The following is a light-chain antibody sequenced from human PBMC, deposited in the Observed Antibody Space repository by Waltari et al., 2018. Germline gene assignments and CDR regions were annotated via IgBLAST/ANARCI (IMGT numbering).Light chain of an antibody. CDR1: QSVSKY. V-gene: IGKV3-20*01. CDR2: GAS. J-gene: IGKJ1*01. CDR3: QQYVSLPAT. Sequence: EIVLTQSPGTLSLSPGDRAILSCRARQSVSKYLAWYQQKPGQAPRLLIYGASSRVTGIPERFSGSGSGTDFSLTISRLEPEDFAVYYCQQYVSLPATFGQGTKVEIE.